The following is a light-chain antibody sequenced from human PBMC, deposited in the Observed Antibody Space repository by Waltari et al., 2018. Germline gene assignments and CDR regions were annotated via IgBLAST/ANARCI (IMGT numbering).Light chain of an antibody. CDR2: EDN. J-gene: IGLJ3*02. CDR1: MLGVNT. CDR3: QAWDTKTV. V-gene: IGLV3-1*01. Sequence: FDLTQPPSMSVSPGQTATITCSGPMLGVNTSCWYQPKPGQSPVLVIYEDNKRPSGIPERFSGSNSVNTSTLTISVAQSLDESHYYCQAWDTKTVFGGGTKLTVL.